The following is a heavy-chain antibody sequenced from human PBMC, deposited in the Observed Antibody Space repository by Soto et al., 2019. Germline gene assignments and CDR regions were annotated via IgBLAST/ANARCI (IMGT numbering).Heavy chain of an antibody. J-gene: IGHJ6*02. CDR2: SYYSGST. CDR3: ARVISSSSSLGLRYYYYGMDV. D-gene: IGHD6-6*01. Sequence: ADTRSLAGXVSGGSISSGSYYWGWMRQPPGKGLEWIGSSYYSGSTYYNPSLDSRLTMSVDTSKSQFSLKLSSVTAADTAMYYCARVISSSSSLGLRYYYYGMDVWGQGTTVTVSS. V-gene: IGHV4-39*01. CDR1: GGSISSGSYY.